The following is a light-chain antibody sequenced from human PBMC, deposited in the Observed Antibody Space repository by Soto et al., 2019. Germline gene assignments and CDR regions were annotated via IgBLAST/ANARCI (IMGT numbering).Light chain of an antibody. J-gene: IGLJ1*01. Sequence: SYELTQPPSVSVAPGQTARITCGGNNIGSESVHWYQQRPGQAPVLVVYDDSDRPSGTPERFSGSNSANTATLTISRVEAGDEADYYCQVWYSSTDLYVFGSGTRSPS. CDR1: NIGSES. V-gene: IGLV3-21*02. CDR3: QVWYSSTDLYV. CDR2: DDS.